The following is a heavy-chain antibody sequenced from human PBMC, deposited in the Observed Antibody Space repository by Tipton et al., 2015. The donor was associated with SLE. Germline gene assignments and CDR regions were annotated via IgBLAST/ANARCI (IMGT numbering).Heavy chain of an antibody. D-gene: IGHD6-13*01. CDR2: IYYDETT. J-gene: IGHJ6*03. V-gene: IGHV4-59*05. CDR1: GFTFSSYW. Sequence: LRLSCTTSGFTFSSYWMHWVRQAPGKGLEWIAAIYYDETTYYNTSLDSRATISVDMSKNQFSLNLRSVTAADTAVYFCARTRQQLDGDYYYYMDVWGKGTTVIVSS. CDR3: ARTRQQLDGDYYYYMDV.